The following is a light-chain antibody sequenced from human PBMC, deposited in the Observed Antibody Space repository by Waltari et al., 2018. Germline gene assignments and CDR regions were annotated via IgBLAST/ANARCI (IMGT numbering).Light chain of an antibody. J-gene: IGKJ3*01. V-gene: IGKV1-9*01. Sequence: IQLTQSSFSLSASVGDMVTITCRASQGISIYLAWYQQKAGRAPKLLIYGGSTWPNGVPSRFSGSGFGTDFTLTISSLQPEDFATYYCLQVNSYPFTFGPGTTVDIK. CDR3: LQVNSYPFT. CDR2: GGS. CDR1: QGISIY.